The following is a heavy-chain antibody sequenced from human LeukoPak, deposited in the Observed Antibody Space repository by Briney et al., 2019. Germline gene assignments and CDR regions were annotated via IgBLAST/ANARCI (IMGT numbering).Heavy chain of an antibody. Sequence: PGGSLRLSCAASGFNFSSYWMSWVRQAPGKGLEWVACISQDGSEKRYVASVKGRFTISRDNAKDSLYLQMNSLRDEDTAVYYCAREKPMIADYWGQGALVTVSS. J-gene: IGHJ4*02. CDR3: AREKPMIADY. V-gene: IGHV3-7*01. D-gene: IGHD3-22*01. CDR1: GFNFSSYW. CDR2: ISQDGSEK.